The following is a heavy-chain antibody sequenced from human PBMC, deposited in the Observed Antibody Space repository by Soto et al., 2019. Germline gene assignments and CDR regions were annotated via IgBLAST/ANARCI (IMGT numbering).Heavy chain of an antibody. CDR3: AIEYSGYDRYYYYYYMDV. CDR2: TYYRSKWYN. D-gene: IGHD5-12*01. CDR1: GDSVSSNSAA. Sequence: SQTLSLTCAISGDSVSSNSAAWNWIRQSPSRGLEWLGRTYYRSKWYNDYAVSVKSRITINPDTSKNQFSLQLNSVTPEDTAVYYCAIEYSGYDRYYYYYYMDVWGKGTTVTVSS. J-gene: IGHJ6*03. V-gene: IGHV6-1*01.